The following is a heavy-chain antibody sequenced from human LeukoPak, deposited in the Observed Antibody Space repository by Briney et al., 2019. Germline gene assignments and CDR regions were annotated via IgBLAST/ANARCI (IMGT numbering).Heavy chain of an antibody. V-gene: IGHV4-59*12. Sequence: PSETLSLTCTVSGGSISSYYWSWIWQPPGKGLEWIGYIYYSGSTYYNPSLKSRVTISVDTSKNQFSLKLSSVTAADTAVYYCARDIVVVPAAMPPAFDIWGQGTMVTVSS. CDR1: GGSISSYY. CDR2: IYYSGST. D-gene: IGHD2-2*01. CDR3: ARDIVVVPAAMPPAFDI. J-gene: IGHJ3*02.